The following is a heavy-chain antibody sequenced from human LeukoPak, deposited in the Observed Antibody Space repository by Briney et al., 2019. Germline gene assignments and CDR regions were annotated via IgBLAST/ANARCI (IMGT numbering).Heavy chain of an antibody. CDR1: GFTFSSYG. D-gene: IGHD2-2*01. CDR3: ANDIVVVPAPSDAFDI. V-gene: IGHV3-30*02. Sequence: HSGGSLRLSCAASGFTFSSYGMHWVRQAPGKGLEWVAFIRYDGSNKYYADSVKGRFTISRDNSKNTLYLQMNSLRAEDTAVYYCANDIVVVPAPSDAFDIWGQGTMVTVSS. J-gene: IGHJ3*02. CDR2: IRYDGSNK.